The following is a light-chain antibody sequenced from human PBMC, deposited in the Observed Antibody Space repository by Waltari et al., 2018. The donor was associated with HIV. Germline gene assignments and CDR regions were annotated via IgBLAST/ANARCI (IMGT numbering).Light chain of an antibody. CDR2: DAS. CDR3: QERSNWPLT. J-gene: IGKJ4*01. CDR1: QSVSYY. V-gene: IGKV3-11*01. Sequence: EIVLTQYPATLSLSPGERATLSCRASQSVSYYLAWYQQRPGQAPRPLIYDASNRATGIPARFSGSGSGTDFTLTISSLEPEDFAVYYCQERSNWPLTFGGGTKVEIK.